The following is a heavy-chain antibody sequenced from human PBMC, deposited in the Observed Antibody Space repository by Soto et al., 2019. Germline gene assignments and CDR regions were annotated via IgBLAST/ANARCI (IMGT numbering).Heavy chain of an antibody. CDR2: ISGSGAGT. J-gene: IGHJ6*03. CDR1: GFTFTSYA. V-gene: IGHV3-23*01. D-gene: IGHD3-10*01. CDR3: AKSGLENGYNFYYMDF. Sequence: GGSLRLSCAASGFTFTSYAMTWVRQAPGKGLEWVSAISGSGAGTYYGDSVKGRFTISRDNSRNTLYLHMNSLRAEDTAVYYCAKSGLENGYNFYYMDFWGKGATVTVSS.